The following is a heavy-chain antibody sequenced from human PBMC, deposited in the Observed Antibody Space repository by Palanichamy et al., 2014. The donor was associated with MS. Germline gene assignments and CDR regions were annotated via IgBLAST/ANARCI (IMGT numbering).Heavy chain of an antibody. CDR3: VELLRSYWYFDL. V-gene: IGHV4-39*01. CDR2: IYYSGTT. Sequence: QLQLQESGPGLVKPSETLSLTCTVSGGSISSSSYYWGWIRQPPGKGLEWIGSIYYSGTTYYNPSLKSRVTISVDTSKNQFSLKLSSVTAADTAVYYCVELLRSYWYFDLWGRGTLVTVSS. CDR1: GGSISSSSYY. J-gene: IGHJ2*01. D-gene: IGHD2/OR15-2a*01.